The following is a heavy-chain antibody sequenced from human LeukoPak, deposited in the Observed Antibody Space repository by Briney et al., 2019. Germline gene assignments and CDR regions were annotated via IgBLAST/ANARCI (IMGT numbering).Heavy chain of an antibody. CDR2: MSGSGGST. D-gene: IGHD3-22*01. CDR3: ARALRTYYYDSSGQAGLL. CDR1: GFTFSSYA. V-gene: IGHV3-23*01. J-gene: IGHJ4*02. Sequence: GGSLRLSCAASGFTFSSYAMSWVRQAPGKGLEWVSAMSGSGGSTYYADSVKGRFTISRDNSKNTLYLQMNSLRAEDTAVYYCARALRTYYYDSSGQAGLLWGQGTLVTVSS.